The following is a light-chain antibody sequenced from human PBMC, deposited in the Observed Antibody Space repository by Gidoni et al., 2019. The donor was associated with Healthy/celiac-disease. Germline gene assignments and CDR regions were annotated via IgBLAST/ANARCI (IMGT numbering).Light chain of an antibody. V-gene: IGKV1-39*01. J-gene: IGKJ3*01. CDR2: AAS. Sequence: DIQMTQSPSSLSASVGDRVTITCRASQSISSYLNWYQQKPGKAPKLLIYAASSLQSGVPSGFSGSGSGTDFTLTISSLQPEDFATYYCQQSYSTLFTFGPXTKVDIK. CDR3: QQSYSTLFT. CDR1: QSISSY.